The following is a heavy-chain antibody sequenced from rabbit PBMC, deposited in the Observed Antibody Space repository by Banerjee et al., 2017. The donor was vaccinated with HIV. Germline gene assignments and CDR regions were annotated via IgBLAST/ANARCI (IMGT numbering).Heavy chain of an antibody. CDR2: IGTGSGST. CDR3: ARDYAGYIGYGYYFNL. V-gene: IGHV1S43*01. CDR1: GFSFSSGYY. J-gene: IGHJ4*01. Sequence: QQQLVESGGGLVKPGASLTLTCKASGFSFSSGYYMCWVRQAPGKGLEWIGCIGTGSGSTWYASWVNGRFTISRSTSLNTVDLKMTSLTVADTATYFCARDYAGYIGYGYYFNLWGPGTLVTVS. D-gene: IGHD7-1*01.